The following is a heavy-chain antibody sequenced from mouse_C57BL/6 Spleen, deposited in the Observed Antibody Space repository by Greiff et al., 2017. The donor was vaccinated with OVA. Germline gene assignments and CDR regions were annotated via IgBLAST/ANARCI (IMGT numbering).Heavy chain of an antibody. Sequence: EVKVVESGGGLVQSGRSLRLSCATSGFTFSDFYMEWVRQAPGKGLEWIAASRNKANDYTTEYSASVKGRFIVSRDTSQSILYLQMNALRAEDTAIYYCARDANDGGYFDYWGQGTTLTVSS. CDR3: ARDANDGGYFDY. D-gene: IGHD2-12*01. V-gene: IGHV7-1*01. J-gene: IGHJ2*01. CDR1: GFTFSDFY. CDR2: SRNKANDYTT.